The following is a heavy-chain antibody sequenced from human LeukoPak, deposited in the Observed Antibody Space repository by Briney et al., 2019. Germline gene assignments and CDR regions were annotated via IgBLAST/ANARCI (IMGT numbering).Heavy chain of an antibody. CDR2: IDPNSGGT. CDR3: ARDMADIVATIQDY. CDR1: GYTFTGYY. V-gene: IGHV1-2*02. Sequence: GASVKVSCKASGYTFTGYYMHWVRQAPGQGPEWMGWIDPNSGGTNYAQKFQGRVTMTRDTSISTAYMELSRLRSDDTAVYYCARDMADIVATIQDYWGQGTLVTVSS. J-gene: IGHJ4*02. D-gene: IGHD5-12*01.